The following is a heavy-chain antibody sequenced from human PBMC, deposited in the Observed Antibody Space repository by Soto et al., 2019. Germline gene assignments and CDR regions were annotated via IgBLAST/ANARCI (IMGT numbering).Heavy chain of an antibody. CDR2: ISYSGYT. D-gene: IGHD3-16*02. CDR1: GASISSAAYY. Sequence: TLSLTWTVSGASISSAAYYWSWIRQRSGEGLEWIGFISYSGYTFQNPSLKSRLLLSVATSKNQFSLELSFVTAAETAVYYCARGPAPSWSSYRFSYLDSWGRGSLVTVSS. CDR3: ARGPAPSWSSYRFSYLDS. J-gene: IGHJ5*01. V-gene: IGHV4-31*02.